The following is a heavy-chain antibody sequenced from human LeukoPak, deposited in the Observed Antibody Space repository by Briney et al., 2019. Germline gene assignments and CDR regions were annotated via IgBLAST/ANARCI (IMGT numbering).Heavy chain of an antibody. V-gene: IGHV3-30*02. J-gene: IGHJ4*02. CDR3: AKVAGGVATDY. D-gene: IGHD4-23*01. Sequence: GGSLRLSCAASGFTFSCYGMLWVRQAPGKGLEWVAFIRYDGSNKYYADSVKGRFTISRDNSKNTVYLQMNTLSAEDTAVYYCAKVAGGVATDYWGQGALVIVTS. CDR2: IRYDGSNK. CDR1: GFTFSCYG.